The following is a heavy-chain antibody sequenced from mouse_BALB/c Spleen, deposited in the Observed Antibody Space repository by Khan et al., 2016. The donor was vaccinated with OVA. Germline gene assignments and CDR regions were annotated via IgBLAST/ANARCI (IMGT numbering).Heavy chain of an antibody. D-gene: IGHD2-14*01. CDR3: ARGGYSVFAY. J-gene: IGHJ3*01. CDR1: GYTFTDYI. V-gene: IGHV1-77*01. CDR2: ISPGSGST. Sequence: QVQLQQSGPELVRPGASVKMSCKASGYTFTDYIIHWVKQTPGQGLEWIGDISPGSGSTYYNEKFKGKATLTADKSSNTAYMQLSSLTSEDSAVYFCARGGYSVFAYWGQGTLVTVSA.